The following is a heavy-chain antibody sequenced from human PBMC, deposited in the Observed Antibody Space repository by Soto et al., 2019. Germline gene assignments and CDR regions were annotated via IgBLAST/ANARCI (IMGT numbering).Heavy chain of an antibody. D-gene: IGHD2-15*01. CDR3: AASVAATHDAFDI. CDR2: IVVGSGNT. V-gene: IGHV1-58*02. Sequence: ASVKVSCKASGFTFTSPAMQWVRQARGQRLEWIGWIVVGSGNTNYAQKFQERVTITRDMSTSTAYMELSSLRSEDTAVYYCAASVAATHDAFDIWGQGTMVTVSS. CDR1: GFTFTSPA. J-gene: IGHJ3*02.